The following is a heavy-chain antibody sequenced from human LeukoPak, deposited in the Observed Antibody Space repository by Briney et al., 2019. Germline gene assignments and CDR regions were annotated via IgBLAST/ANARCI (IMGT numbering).Heavy chain of an antibody. Sequence: GGSLRLSCAASGFTFDDYGMSWVRHAPGKGLEWVSGINWNGGSTGYADSVKGRFTISRDNAKNSLYLQMNSLRAEDTAVYYCAKSVSGGYYYYGMDVWGQGTTVTVSS. CDR1: GFTFDDYG. CDR3: AKSVSGGYYYYGMDV. D-gene: IGHD3-16*01. CDR2: INWNGGST. V-gene: IGHV3-20*04. J-gene: IGHJ6*02.